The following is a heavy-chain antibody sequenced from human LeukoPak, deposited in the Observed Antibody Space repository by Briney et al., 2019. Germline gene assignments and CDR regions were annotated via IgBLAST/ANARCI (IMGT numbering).Heavy chain of an antibody. CDR3: TAERNGPDVFLWFGDGDY. J-gene: IGHJ4*02. Sequence: GGSLRLSCAASGFTFSNAWMSWVRQAPGKGLEWVGRIKSKTDGGTTDYAAPVKGRFAISREDTKNTLYLQMNRLKAEDTAVYYCTAERNGPDVFLWFGDGDYWGQGTLVTVSS. CDR1: GFTFSNAW. V-gene: IGHV3-15*01. CDR2: IKSKTDGGTT. D-gene: IGHD3-10*01.